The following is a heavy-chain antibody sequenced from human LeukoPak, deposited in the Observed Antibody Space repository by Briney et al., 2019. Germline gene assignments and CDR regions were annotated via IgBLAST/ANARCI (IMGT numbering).Heavy chain of an antibody. CDR2: IRGSGSGMGSGN. CDR3: ARDDKWVFDY. Sequence: PGGSLRLSCAASGFAFSDYSMNWVRHAPGKGLEWVANIRGSGSGMGSGNYYAGSVKGRFTISRDNAKNSLCLQMNSLRAEDTTFYYCARDDKWVFDYWGQGALVTVSS. J-gene: IGHJ4*02. V-gene: IGHV3-21*05. CDR1: GFAFSDYS. D-gene: IGHD1-26*01.